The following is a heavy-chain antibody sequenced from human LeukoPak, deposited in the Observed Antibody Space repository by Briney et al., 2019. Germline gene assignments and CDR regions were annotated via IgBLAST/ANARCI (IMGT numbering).Heavy chain of an antibody. CDR2: IFYSGST. Sequence: SETLSLTCTVSGGSISSGGYYWSWIRQHPGKGLEWIGYIFYSGSTYYNPPLKSRVTISADMPKNQFSLKLSSVTAADTAVYYCARRRAAAGLFDYWGQGTLVTVSS. D-gene: IGHD6-25*01. CDR3: ARRRAAAGLFDY. V-gene: IGHV4-31*03. CDR1: GGSISSGGYY. J-gene: IGHJ4*02.